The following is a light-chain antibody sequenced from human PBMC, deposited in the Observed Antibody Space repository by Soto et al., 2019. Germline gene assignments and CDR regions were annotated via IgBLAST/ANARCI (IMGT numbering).Light chain of an antibody. V-gene: IGLV1-36*01. Sequence: QPVLTQPPSVSEAPGQRVTISCSGGTSNVEDNAVNWYQQLPGRAPKLLIYYDDLRPSGVSGRFSGSKSGTSASLAISGLQSEDEADYYCAAWDDRLNGWVFGGGTQLTVL. CDR2: YDD. CDR3: AAWDDRLNGWV. CDR1: TSNVEDNA. J-gene: IGLJ3*02.